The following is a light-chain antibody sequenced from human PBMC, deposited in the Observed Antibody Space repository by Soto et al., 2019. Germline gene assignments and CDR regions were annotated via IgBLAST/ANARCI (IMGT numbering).Light chain of an antibody. V-gene: IGKV3-20*01. CDR2: DAS. CDR1: QTVRNNY. Sequence: EFVLTQSPGTLPLSPGERATLSCRASQTVRNNYLAWYQQKHGQAPRLXSYDASSRATGIPDRFSGGGSGTEFTLTISRLEPEDFEVYYCQQYGRSPYTFGQGTKVDIK. CDR3: QQYGRSPYT. J-gene: IGKJ2*01.